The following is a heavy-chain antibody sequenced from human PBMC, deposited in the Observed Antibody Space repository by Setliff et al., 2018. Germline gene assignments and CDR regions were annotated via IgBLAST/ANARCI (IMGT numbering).Heavy chain of an antibody. J-gene: IGHJ5*02. CDR1: GFTFSNYE. V-gene: IGHV3-48*03. D-gene: IGHD3-10*01. CDR2: INSGGSLI. Sequence: GGSLRLSCAASGFTFSNYEMNWVRQAPGKGLEWVSYINSGGSLIYYADSVKGRFTITRDNAKSSLYLQMNSLRAEDTAVYYCARDLIRGAPNWLDPWGQGTLVTVSS. CDR3: ARDLIRGAPNWLDP.